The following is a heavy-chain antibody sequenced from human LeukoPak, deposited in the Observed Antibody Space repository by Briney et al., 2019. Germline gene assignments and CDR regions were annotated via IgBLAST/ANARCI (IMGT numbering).Heavy chain of an antibody. CDR3: ARDPSNAGGSYFYMDV. CDR2: NSAGNCDT. J-gene: IGHJ6*03. CDR1: GYTFNRHS. V-gene: IGHV1-18*01. Sequence: GASVTVSRMASGYTFNRHSIRWVRQAPGQGLEWMGWNSAGNCDTSYAQKIQGRAIMTTETSTSTAYMDLRGLRFDDTAIYYCARDPSNAGGSYFYMDVWGKGTTVTVSS. D-gene: IGHD3-10*01.